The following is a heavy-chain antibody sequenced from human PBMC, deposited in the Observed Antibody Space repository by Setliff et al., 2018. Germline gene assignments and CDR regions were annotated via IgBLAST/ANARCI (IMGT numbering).Heavy chain of an antibody. CDR2: IWDDGGNK. J-gene: IGHJ6*03. Sequence: GGSLRLSCAASGFTFSSYRMHWVRQAPGKGLEWVAVIWDDGGNKYHADSVKGRFTISRYESQNTIHLEMTSLRADDTAVYYCARGGTNPYYYYMDVWGKGTTVTVSS. V-gene: IGHV3-33*08. CDR1: GFTFSSYR. D-gene: IGHD1-26*01. CDR3: ARGGTNPYYYYMDV.